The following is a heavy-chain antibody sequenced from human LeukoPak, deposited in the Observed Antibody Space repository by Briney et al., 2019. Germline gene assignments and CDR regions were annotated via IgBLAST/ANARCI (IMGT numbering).Heavy chain of an antibody. Sequence: GGSLRLSCAASGFTFSTYWMHWVRQAPGKGLVWISHINLDGSSATYADSVKGRFTISRDNAKNSLYLQMNSLRAEDTAVYYCARAPRGSGWSHFFNWGQGTLVTVSS. J-gene: IGHJ4*02. CDR2: INLDGSSA. D-gene: IGHD6-19*01. CDR3: ARAPRGSGWSHFFN. V-gene: IGHV3-74*01. CDR1: GFTFSTYW.